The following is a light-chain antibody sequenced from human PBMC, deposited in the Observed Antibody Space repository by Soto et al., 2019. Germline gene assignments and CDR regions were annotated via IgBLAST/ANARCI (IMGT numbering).Light chain of an antibody. CDR1: INDVGTYNL. J-gene: IGLJ1*01. Sequence: QSVLAQPASVSGSPGQSITISCTGTINDVGTYNLVSWFQQHPGKAPKLMIYEVTERPSGVSNRFSGSKSGNAASMTISGIKAEPAADYHCCSYAGGGTYVFGTGTKV. CDR3: CSYAGGGTYV. V-gene: IGLV2-23*02. CDR2: EVT.